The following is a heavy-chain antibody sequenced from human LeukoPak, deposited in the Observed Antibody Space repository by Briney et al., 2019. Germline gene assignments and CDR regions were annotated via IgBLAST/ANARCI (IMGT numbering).Heavy chain of an antibody. CDR3: ARVRRVNYYGSGSSGDAFDI. CDR2: INPSGGST. Sequence: ASVKVSCKASGYTFTSYYMHWVRQAPGQGLEWMGIINPSGGSTSYAQKFQGRVTMTRDTSTSTVYMELSSLRSEDTAVYYCARVRRVNYYGSGSSGDAFDIWGQGTMVTVSS. V-gene: IGHV1-46*01. CDR1: GYTFTSYY. J-gene: IGHJ3*02. D-gene: IGHD3-10*01.